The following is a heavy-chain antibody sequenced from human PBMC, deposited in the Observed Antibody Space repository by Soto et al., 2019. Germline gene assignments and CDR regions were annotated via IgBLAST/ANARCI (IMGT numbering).Heavy chain of an antibody. V-gene: IGHV3-30*18. D-gene: IGHD4-4*01. CDR3: AKGDSRIYGMDV. J-gene: IGHJ6*02. CDR1: GFIFSSYG. Sequence: QVQLVESGGGVVQPEKSLRLSCAASGFIFSSYGMHWVRQAPGKGLEWVAVISYDGSNKYYADSVKGRFTISRDNSKNTLYLQMNSLRAEDTAVYYCAKGDSRIYGMDVWGQGTTVTVSS. CDR2: ISYDGSNK.